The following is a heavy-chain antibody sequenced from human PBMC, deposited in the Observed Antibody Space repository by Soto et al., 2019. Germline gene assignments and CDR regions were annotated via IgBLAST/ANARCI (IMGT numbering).Heavy chain of an antibody. CDR1: GFTFSSYG. CDR3: ARGGVYSGYYNWFDS. D-gene: IGHD5-12*01. Sequence: QVQLVESGGGVVQPGRSLRLSCAASGFTFSSYGMHWVRQAPGKGLEWVAVIWYDGSNKYYADSVKGRFTISRDNSKNTLYLQMNSLRAEDTAVYYCARGGVYSGYYNWFDSWGQGTLVTVSS. CDR2: IWYDGSNK. V-gene: IGHV3-33*01. J-gene: IGHJ5*01.